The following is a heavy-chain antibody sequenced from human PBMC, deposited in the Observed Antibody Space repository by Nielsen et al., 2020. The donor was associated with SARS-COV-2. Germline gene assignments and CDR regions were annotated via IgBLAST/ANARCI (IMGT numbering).Heavy chain of an antibody. J-gene: IGHJ5*02. Sequence: GESLKISCAASGFTFSSYEMNWVRQAPGKGLEWVSYISSSGSTIYYADSVKGRFTISRDNAKNSLYLQMNSLRAEDTAVYYCARGPMVYAKLYWFDPWGQGTLVTVSS. V-gene: IGHV3-48*03. CDR1: GFTFSSYE. CDR3: ARGPMVYAKLYWFDP. CDR2: ISSSGSTI. D-gene: IGHD2-8*01.